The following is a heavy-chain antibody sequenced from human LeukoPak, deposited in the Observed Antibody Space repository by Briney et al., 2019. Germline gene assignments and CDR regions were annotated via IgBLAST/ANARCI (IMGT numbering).Heavy chain of an antibody. Sequence: PSETLSLTCTVSGGSISSYYWNWIRQPPGKGLEWIGYIYYSGSTNYNPSLKSRVTVSVDTSKNQFSLKLTSVTAADTAVYYCARDKWSGGGLAQFDPWGQGTLVTVSS. J-gene: IGHJ5*02. CDR1: GGSISSYY. CDR2: IYYSGST. V-gene: IGHV4-59*01. CDR3: ARDKWSGGGLAQFDP. D-gene: IGHD2-15*01.